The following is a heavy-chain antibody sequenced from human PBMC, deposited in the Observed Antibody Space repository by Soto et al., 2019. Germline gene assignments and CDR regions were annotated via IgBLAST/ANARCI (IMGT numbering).Heavy chain of an antibody. CDR3: ARDRRYDFWGTYRYYGMDV. CDR2: IKQDGSEK. V-gene: IGHV3-7*03. D-gene: IGHD3-3*01. CDR1: GFTFSSYW. J-gene: IGHJ6*02. Sequence: PVGSLRLSCAASGFTFSSYWMSWVRQAPGKGLEWVANIKQDGSEKYYVDSVKGRFTISRDNAKNSLYLQMNSLRAEDTAVYYCARDRRYDFWGTYRYYGMDVWGQGTTLTVSS.